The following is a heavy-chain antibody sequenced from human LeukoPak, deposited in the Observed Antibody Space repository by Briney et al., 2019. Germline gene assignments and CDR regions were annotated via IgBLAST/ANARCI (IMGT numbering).Heavy chain of an antibody. CDR3: ARSDGYGLVGI. V-gene: IGHV4-39*07. D-gene: IGHD3-10*01. Sequence: SETLSLTCTVSGVSISSGSNYWGWIRQPPGKTLEWIGSIYSSGSTYYNPSLKSRVIILIDTAKNHFSLNLSSVTAADTAVYYCARSDGYGLVGIWGQGTMITVSS. J-gene: IGHJ3*02. CDR1: GVSISSGSNY. CDR2: IYSSGST.